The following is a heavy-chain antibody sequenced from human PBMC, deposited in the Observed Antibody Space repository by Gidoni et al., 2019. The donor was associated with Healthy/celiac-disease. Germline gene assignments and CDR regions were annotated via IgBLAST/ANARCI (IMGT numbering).Heavy chain of an antibody. J-gene: IGHJ4*02. Sequence: EVQLVQSGAEVKKAGESLRISCKGSGDSFTRYWLSWVRKMPGKGLEWMGRIDPSDSYTNYSPSFQGHVTISADKSISTAYLQCSSLKASDTAMYYCATQTYYYDSSGYSTDPFDYWGQGTLVTVSS. CDR1: GDSFTRYW. V-gene: IGHV5-10-1*03. D-gene: IGHD3-22*01. CDR2: IDPSDSYT. CDR3: ATQTYYYDSSGYSTDPFDY.